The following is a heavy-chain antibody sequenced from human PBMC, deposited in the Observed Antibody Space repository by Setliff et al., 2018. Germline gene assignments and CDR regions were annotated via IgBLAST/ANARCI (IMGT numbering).Heavy chain of an antibody. Sequence: ASVKVSCKTSGYPFTDYYIHWVRQAPGQGLEWMGRINPNSGATNFAQKFQGRVTMTRDTSISTAYMDLSRLRSDDTAVYYCARDLYNSGSDYWGQGTLGTAST. J-gene: IGHJ4*02. V-gene: IGHV1-2*06. CDR3: ARDLYNSGSDY. CDR2: INPNSGAT. D-gene: IGHD6-25*01. CDR1: GYPFTDYY.